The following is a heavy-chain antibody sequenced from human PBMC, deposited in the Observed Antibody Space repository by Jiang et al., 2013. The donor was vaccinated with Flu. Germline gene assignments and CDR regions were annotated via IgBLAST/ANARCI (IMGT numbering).Heavy chain of an antibody. V-gene: IGHV1-2*02. CDR3: AKIGVDTGRGFSY. CDR1: GYTFTDYF. Sequence: GAEVKKPGASVKVSCKASGYTFTDYFIHWVRQAPGQGLEWMGWINPSSGGTSFPQKFQGRVTMTRDTSISTAYMEVSSLTSDDTAVYYCAKIGVDTGRGFSYWGQGTLLTVSS. D-gene: IGHD5-18*01. J-gene: IGHJ4*02. CDR2: INPSSGGT.